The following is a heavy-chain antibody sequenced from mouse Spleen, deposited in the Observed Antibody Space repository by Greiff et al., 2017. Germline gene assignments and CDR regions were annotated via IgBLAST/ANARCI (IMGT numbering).Heavy chain of an antibody. CDR2: IHPSDSDT. V-gene: IGHV1-74*01. CDR1: GYTFTSYW. J-gene: IGHJ2*01. Sequence: QVQLQQPGAELVKPGASVKVSCKASGYTFTSYWMHWVKQRPGKGLEWIGRIHPSDSDTNYNQKFKGKATLTVDKSSSPAYMQLSSLTSEDSAVYYCAIDSSGFYYFDYWGQGTTLTVSS. CDR3: AIDSSGFYYFDY. D-gene: IGHD3-2*02.